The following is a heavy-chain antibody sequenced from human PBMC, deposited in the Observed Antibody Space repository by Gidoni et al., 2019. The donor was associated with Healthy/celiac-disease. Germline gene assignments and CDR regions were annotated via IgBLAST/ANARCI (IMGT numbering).Heavy chain of an antibody. CDR1: GFTFSSYA. CDR2: ISGSGGST. D-gene: IGHD2-15*01. V-gene: IGHV3-23*01. J-gene: IGHJ4*02. CDR3: AKDRLGYCSGGSCYSDY. Sequence: EVQLLESGGGLVQPGGSLRLSCAASGFTFSSYAMSWVRQAPGKGLEWVSAISGSGGSTYYADSVKGRFTISRDNSKNTLYLQMNSLRAEDTAVYYCAKDRLGYCSGGSCYSDYWGQGTLVTVSS.